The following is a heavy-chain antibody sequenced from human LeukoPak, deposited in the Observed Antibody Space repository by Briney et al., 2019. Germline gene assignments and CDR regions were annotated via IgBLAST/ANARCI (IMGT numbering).Heavy chain of an antibody. CDR2: INSDGSST. CDR1: GFTFSSYW. J-gene: IGHJ4*02. CDR3: ARVGDYGDYEGPSFDY. D-gene: IGHD4-17*01. Sequence: QTGGSLRLSCAASGFTFSSYWMHWVRQAPGKGLVWVSRINSDGSSTSYADSVKGRFTISRDNAKNTLYLQMNSLRAEDTAVYYCARVGDYGDYEGPSFDYWGQGTLVTVSS. V-gene: IGHV3-74*01.